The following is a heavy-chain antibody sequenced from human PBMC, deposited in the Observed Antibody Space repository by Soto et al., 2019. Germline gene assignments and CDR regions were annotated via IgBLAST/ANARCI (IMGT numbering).Heavy chain of an antibody. V-gene: IGHV2-70*11. J-gene: IGHJ3*02. CDR2: IDWDDDK. CDR3: ARILNGYYFHVFDI. CDR1: GFSLSTSGMC. D-gene: IGHD1-26*01. Sequence: SGPTLVNPTQTLTLTCTFSGFSLSTSGMCVSWIRQPPGKALEWLARIDWDDDKYYSTSLKTRLTISKDTSKNQVVLTMTNMDPVDTATYYCARILNGYYFHVFDIGAQGTMVPVSS.